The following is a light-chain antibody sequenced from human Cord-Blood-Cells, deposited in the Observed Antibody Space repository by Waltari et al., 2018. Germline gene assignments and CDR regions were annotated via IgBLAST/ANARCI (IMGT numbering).Light chain of an antibody. J-gene: IGKJ1*01. CDR2: DAC. V-gene: IGKV1-5*01. Sequence: DIQMTQSPSTLSASVGDRVTITCRARQSISRWLAWYQQKPGKAPKLLINDACSLESGVPSRFSGGGSGTEFTLTISSLRPDDFATYYCQQYNSYWTFGQGTKVEI. CDR1: QSISRW. CDR3: QQYNSYWT.